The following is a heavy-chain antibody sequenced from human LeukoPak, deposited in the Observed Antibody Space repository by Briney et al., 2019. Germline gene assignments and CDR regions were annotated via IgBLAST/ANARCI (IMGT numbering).Heavy chain of an antibody. CDR1: GFTFSSYS. D-gene: IGHD3-16*01. CDR2: ISASGNYI. J-gene: IGHJ3*02. V-gene: IGHV3-21*01. CDR3: ARGLYYYGTDAFDI. Sequence: TGGSLRLSCAAPGFTFSSYSMDWVRQAPGRGLEWVSSISASGNYINYADSVKGRFTISRDSAENSLYLQMNSLGAEDTAVYYCARGLYYYGTDAFDIWGQGTMVTVS.